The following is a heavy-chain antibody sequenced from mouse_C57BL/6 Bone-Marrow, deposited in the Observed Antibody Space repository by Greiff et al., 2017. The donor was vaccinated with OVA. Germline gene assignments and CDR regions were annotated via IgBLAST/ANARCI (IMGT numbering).Heavy chain of an antibody. CDR1: GYTFTSYW. CDR2: IDPSDSYT. Sequence: VQLQQSGAELVRPGTSVKLSCKASGYTFTSYWMHWVKQRPGQGLEWIGVIDPSDSYTNYNQKFKGKATLTVDTSSSTAYMQLSSLTSEDSAVYYCASPIYYYGSSYPHFDYWGQGTTLTVSS. V-gene: IGHV1-59*01. J-gene: IGHJ2*01. D-gene: IGHD1-1*01. CDR3: ASPIYYYGSSYPHFDY.